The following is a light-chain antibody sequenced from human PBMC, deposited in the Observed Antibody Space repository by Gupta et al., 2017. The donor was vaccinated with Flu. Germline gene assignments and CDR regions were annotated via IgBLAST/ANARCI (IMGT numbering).Light chain of an antibody. CDR2: KVY. CDR3: QQYKSYPYD. Sequence: DIQMTQPPSTLSASVGDTVTITCRASQSISSWLVWYQQKPGKAPKILIFKVYDLESGVPSRFSGSGSGTEFTLTIDSLQPDDFATYYCQQYKSYPYDFGQGTKLEIK. J-gene: IGKJ2*01. V-gene: IGKV1-5*03. CDR1: QSISSW.